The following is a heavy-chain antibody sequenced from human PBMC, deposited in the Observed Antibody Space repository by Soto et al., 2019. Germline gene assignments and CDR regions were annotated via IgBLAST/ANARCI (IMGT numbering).Heavy chain of an antibody. J-gene: IGHJ4*02. Sequence: QVQLQESGPGLVKPSETLSLTCTVSAGSVSGYYWSWIRQPPGKAPEWIGYVRYTGSTKYNPSLNHRVTISVAVSKNQFSLSLSSVTAVDTAVYYCTRHDGNYRNVLDYWGQGALVTVSS. CDR2: VRYTGST. CDR1: AGSVSGYY. D-gene: IGHD4-17*01. V-gene: IGHV4-59*08. CDR3: TRHDGNYRNVLDY.